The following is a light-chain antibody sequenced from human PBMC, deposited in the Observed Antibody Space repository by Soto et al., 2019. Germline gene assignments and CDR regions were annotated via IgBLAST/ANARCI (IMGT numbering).Light chain of an antibody. Sequence: EIVLTQSPGTLSLSPGERATLSCRASQSVSSYYLAWYQQKPGQAPRLLIYAASSRATSIPERFSGGGSGTDFTLAISRLEAEDFAVYCFQQCGSSPWTFGQGTKVEIK. CDR3: QQCGSSPWT. J-gene: IGKJ1*01. V-gene: IGKV3-20*01. CDR1: QSVSSYY. CDR2: AAS.